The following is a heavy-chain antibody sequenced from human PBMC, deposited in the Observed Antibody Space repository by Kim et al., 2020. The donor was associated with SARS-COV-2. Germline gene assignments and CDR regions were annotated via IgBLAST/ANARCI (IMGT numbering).Heavy chain of an antibody. V-gene: IGHV4-39*01. CDR2: IYYSGST. D-gene: IGHD1-1*01. J-gene: IGHJ5*02. CDR3: ARVARSSWNDFSQFDP. Sequence: SETLSLTCTVSGGSISSSSYYWGWIRQPPGKGLEWIGSIYYSGSTSYNPSLKSRVTISVDTSKNQFSLKLSSVTAADTAVYYCARVARSSWNDFSQFDPWGQGTLVTVSS. CDR1: GGSISSSSYY.